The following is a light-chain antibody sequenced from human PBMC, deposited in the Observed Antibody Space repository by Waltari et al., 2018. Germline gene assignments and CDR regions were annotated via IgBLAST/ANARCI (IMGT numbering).Light chain of an antibody. CDR1: QSVSRTF. Sequence: EIVLTQSPGTLSLSPGERATLSCRASQSVSRTFAGYQQKPGQAPRLLIYDASTRATGIPDRFSGSGSGTDFRLTISRVEPEDFAVYYCQKYGTLPATFGQGTKVEIK. V-gene: IGKV3-20*01. CDR2: DAS. CDR3: QKYGTLPAT. J-gene: IGKJ1*01.